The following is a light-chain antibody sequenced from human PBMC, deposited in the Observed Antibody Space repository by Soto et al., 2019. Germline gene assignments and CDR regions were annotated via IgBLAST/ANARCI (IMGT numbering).Light chain of an antibody. CDR3: QQLNSYPVT. CDR2: AAS. V-gene: IGKV1-9*01. Sequence: DIPLTQSPSFLSASVGDRVTITCRASQGISSYLAWYQQKPGKAPKLLIYAASTLQGGVPSRFSGSGSGTEFTLTISSLQPEDFATYYCQQLNSYPVTFGGGTKVEIK. CDR1: QGISSY. J-gene: IGKJ4*01.